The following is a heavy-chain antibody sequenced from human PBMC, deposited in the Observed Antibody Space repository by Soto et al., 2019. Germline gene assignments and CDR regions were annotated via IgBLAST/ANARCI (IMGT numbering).Heavy chain of an antibody. J-gene: IGHJ5*02. CDR2: IRSEKDGGAT. CDR1: EFTLRSNW. V-gene: IGHV3-15*01. CDR3: THLYRDDT. Sequence: EMQLVQSGGGLVKPGGSLRLSCAASEFTLRSNWMHWVRQAPGKGLEWLGLIRSEKDGGATSYSAPVKDRFTISRDDSKNTLFLQMNSLKIEDTAVYYFTHLYRDDTWGQGTLVTVSS. D-gene: IGHD3-10*01.